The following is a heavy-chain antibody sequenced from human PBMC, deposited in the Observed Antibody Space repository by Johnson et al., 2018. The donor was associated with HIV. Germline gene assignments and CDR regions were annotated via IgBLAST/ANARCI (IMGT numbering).Heavy chain of an antibody. CDR2: ISYDGSNK. CDR3: GPTRYPSGWPEGFAF. D-gene: IGHD6-19*01. V-gene: IGHV3-30*03. Sequence: VQLVESGGGVVQPGRSLRLSCAASGFTFSSYGMHWVRQAPGKGLEWVAVISYDGSNKYYADSVKGRFTISRDNSKNTLYLQMDSLRTEDMAVYYCGPTRYPSGWPEGFAFWGRGTMVAVSS. CDR1: GFTFSSYG. J-gene: IGHJ3*01.